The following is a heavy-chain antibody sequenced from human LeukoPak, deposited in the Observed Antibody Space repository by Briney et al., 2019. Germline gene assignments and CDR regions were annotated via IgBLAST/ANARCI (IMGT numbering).Heavy chain of an antibody. J-gene: IGHJ4*02. Sequence: GGSLRLSCAASGFTLSTHWMTWVRQAPGKGLEGVANINQAGTEKYYVDSVKGRFTISRDNAKNSLSLQMNSLRAEDTAVYYCARDSIAAAGTPDYWGQGTLVTVSS. CDR2: INQAGTEK. CDR3: ARDSIAAAGTPDY. D-gene: IGHD6-13*01. V-gene: IGHV3-7*01. CDR1: GFTLSTHW.